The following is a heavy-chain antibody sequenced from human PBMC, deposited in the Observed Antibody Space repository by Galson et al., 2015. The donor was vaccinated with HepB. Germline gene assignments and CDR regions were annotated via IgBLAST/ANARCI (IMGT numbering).Heavy chain of an antibody. CDR3: ARCALADRSSWTYDAFDI. Sequence: CAISGDSVSSNSAAWNWIRQSPSRGLEWLGRTYYRSKWYNDYAVSVKSRITINPDTSKNQFSLQLNSVTPEDTAVYYCARCALADRSSWTYDAFDIWGQGTMVTVSS. D-gene: IGHD6-13*01. CDR2: TYYRSKWYN. V-gene: IGHV6-1*01. J-gene: IGHJ3*02. CDR1: GDSVSSNSAA.